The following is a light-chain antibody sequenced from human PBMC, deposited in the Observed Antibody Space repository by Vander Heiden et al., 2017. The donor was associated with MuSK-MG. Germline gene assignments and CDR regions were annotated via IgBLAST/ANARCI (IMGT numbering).Light chain of an antibody. CDR2: DVS. V-gene: IGLV2-11*01. CDR1: SSDVGAYNW. CDR3: CSDARSGPYV. J-gene: IGLJ1*01. Sequence: QSALTQPRSVSGSPGQSVTISCTGTSSDVGAYNWVSWYPQHPGNAHNLIISDVSKRPSGVPDRFSGSKSGNTASLTISGLQAEDEADYYCCSDARSGPYVFGTGTKVTVL.